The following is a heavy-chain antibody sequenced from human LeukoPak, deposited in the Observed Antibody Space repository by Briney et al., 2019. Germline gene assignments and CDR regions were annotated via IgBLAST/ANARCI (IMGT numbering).Heavy chain of an antibody. D-gene: IGHD1-26*01. Sequence: GGSLRLSCAASGFTFSSYSMNWVRQAPGKGLEWVLSISSSSSYIYYADSVKGRFTISRDNAKNSLYLQMNSLRAEDTAVYYCARLPVGATDPWGQGTLVTVSS. J-gene: IGHJ5*02. CDR1: GFTFSSYS. V-gene: IGHV3-21*01. CDR3: ARLPVGATDP. CDR2: ISSSSSYI.